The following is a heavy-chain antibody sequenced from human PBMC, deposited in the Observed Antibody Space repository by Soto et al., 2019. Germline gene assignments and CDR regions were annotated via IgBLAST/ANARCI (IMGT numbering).Heavy chain of an antibody. CDR3: ARLIGNSWLDS. J-gene: IGHJ5*01. D-gene: IGHD3-16*01. CDR2: INAGNGNT. Sequence: ALVKVSCKASGYTFTSYAMHWVRQAPGQRLEWMGWINAGNGNTKYSQKFQGRVTITRDTSNNQVSLQLNSVTPDDTAVYYCARLIGNSWLDSWGQGTLVTVSS. V-gene: IGHV1-3*01. CDR1: GYTFTSYA.